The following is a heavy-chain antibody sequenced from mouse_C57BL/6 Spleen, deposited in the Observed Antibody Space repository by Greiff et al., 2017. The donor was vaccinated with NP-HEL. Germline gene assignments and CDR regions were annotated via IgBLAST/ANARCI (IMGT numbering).Heavy chain of an antibody. CDR1: GYSFTDYN. CDR2: INPNYGTT. D-gene: IGHD2-4*01. Sequence: VQLQQSGPELVKPGASVKMSCKASGYSFTDYNMHWVKQSTGQGLEWIGVINPNYGTTSYNQKFKGKATLTVDQSSSTAYMQLNSLTSEDSAVYYGARCGYDYSDYAMDYWGQGTSVTVSS. V-gene: IGHV1-39*01. CDR3: ARCGYDYSDYAMDY. J-gene: IGHJ4*01.